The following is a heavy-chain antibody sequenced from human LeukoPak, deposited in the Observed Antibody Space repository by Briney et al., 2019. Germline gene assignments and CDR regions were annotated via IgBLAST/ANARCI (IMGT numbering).Heavy chain of an antibody. D-gene: IGHD6-13*01. J-gene: IGHJ4*02. CDR2: IYPGDSDT. CDR1: GYTFTTSW. V-gene: IGHV5-51*01. Sequence: GESLKISFKASGYTFTTSWIGWVRQMPGKGLQWMGIIYPGDSDTTYSPSFQGQVTISADKSISTAYLQWSSLKASDTAMYYCARGYYYSDYWGQGTLVSVSS. CDR3: ARGYYYSDY.